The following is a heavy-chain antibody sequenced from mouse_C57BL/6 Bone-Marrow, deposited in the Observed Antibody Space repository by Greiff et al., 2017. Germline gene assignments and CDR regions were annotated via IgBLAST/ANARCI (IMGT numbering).Heavy chain of an antibody. Sequence: QVQLQQPGAELVKPGASVKMSCKASGYTFTSYWITWVKQRPGQGLEWIGDIYPGSGSTNYNEKFKSKATLTVDTSSSTAYMQLSSLTSEDSAVYYCARSGHDYPSCAYWGQETLVTVSA. J-gene: IGHJ3*01. CDR1: GYTFTSYW. D-gene: IGHD2-4*01. CDR2: IYPGSGST. CDR3: ARSGHDYPSCAY. V-gene: IGHV1-55*01.